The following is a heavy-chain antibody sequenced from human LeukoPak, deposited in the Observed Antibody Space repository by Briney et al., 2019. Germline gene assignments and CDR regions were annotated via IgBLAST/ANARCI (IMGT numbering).Heavy chain of an antibody. CDR2: IYSGGST. CDR3: ARGYSSSLTEPIDY. Sequence: GGSLRLSCAASGFTVSSNYMSWVRQAPGKGLEWVSVIYSGGSTYYADSVKGRFTISRRNSKNTLYLQMNSLRAEDTAVYYCARGYSSSLTEPIDYWGQGTLVTVSS. CDR1: GFTVSSNY. D-gene: IGHD6-13*01. V-gene: IGHV3-53*04. J-gene: IGHJ4*02.